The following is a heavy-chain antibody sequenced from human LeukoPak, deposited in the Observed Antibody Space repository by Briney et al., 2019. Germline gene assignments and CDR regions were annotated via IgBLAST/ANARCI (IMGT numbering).Heavy chain of an antibody. J-gene: IGHJ4*02. Sequence: GGSLRLSCAASGFTFSSYAMSWVRQAPGKGLEWVSAISGSGGSTYYADSVKGWFTISRDSSKNTLYLQMNSLRAEDTAVYYCARSTAGFDYWGQGTLVTVSS. D-gene: IGHD1-1*01. V-gene: IGHV3-23*01. CDR1: GFTFSSYA. CDR2: ISGSGGST. CDR3: ARSTAGFDY.